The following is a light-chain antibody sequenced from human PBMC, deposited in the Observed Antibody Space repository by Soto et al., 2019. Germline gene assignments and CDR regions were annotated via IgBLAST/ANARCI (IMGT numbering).Light chain of an antibody. Sequence: QSVLTQPPSVSGAPGQRVTISCNGSSSNIGAGYGVHWYQQLPGTAPKLLIYGNSNRPSGVPDRFSGSKSGTSASLAITGLQAEDEADYYCQSYDSSLSGWVFGGGTKLTVL. CDR2: GNS. J-gene: IGLJ3*02. V-gene: IGLV1-40*01. CDR3: QSYDSSLSGWV. CDR1: SSNIGAGYG.